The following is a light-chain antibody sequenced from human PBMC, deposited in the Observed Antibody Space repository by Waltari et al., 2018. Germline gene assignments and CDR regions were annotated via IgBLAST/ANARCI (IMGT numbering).Light chain of an antibody. CDR3: QHLDTSWT. J-gene: IGKJ1*01. CDR2: GAS. Sequence: ELVLTQSPVTLSLSPGERATLSCRASQSGNDIYLSGYQQKVAQPPRLLIYGASSRATGIPDRFSGSGSGTDFTLTISRLEPEDFAVYYCQHLDTSWTFGQGTKVEIK. CDR1: QSGNDIY. V-gene: IGKV3-20*01.